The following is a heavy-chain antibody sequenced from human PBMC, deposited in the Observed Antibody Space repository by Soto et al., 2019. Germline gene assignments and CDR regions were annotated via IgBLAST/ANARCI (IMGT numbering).Heavy chain of an antibody. CDR1: GFTFSSYA. CDR2: ISSNGGST. CDR3: ARTLGVAGDDAFDI. J-gene: IGHJ3*02. Sequence: GGSLRLSCAASGFTFSSYAMHWVRQAPGKGLEYVSAISSNGGSTYYANSVKGRFTISRDNSKNTLYLQMGSLRAEDRAVYYCARTLGVAGDDAFDIWGQGTMVTVSS. D-gene: IGHD6-19*01. V-gene: IGHV3-64*01.